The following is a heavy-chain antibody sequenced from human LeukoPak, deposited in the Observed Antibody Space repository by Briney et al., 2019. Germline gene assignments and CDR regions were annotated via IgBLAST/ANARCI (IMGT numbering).Heavy chain of an antibody. Sequence: SETLSLTCTVSGGSISSSSYYWGWIRQPPGKGLEWIGSIYYSGSTYYNPSLKSRVTISVDTSKNQFSLKLSSVTAADTAVYYCARVRVGATAATLFDYWGQGTLVTVSS. CDR3: ARVRVGATAATLFDY. V-gene: IGHV4-39*07. D-gene: IGHD1-26*01. CDR1: GGSISSSSYY. J-gene: IGHJ4*02. CDR2: IYYSGST.